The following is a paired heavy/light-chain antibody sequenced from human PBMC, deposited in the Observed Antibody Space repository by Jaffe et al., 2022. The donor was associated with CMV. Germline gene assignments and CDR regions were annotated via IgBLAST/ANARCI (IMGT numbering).Heavy chain of an antibody. J-gene: IGHJ5*02. Sequence: EVQLLESGGGLLQPGGSLRLSCAASGFTFSNYAMSWVRQAPGKGLQWVSTISASGSSTYYADSVMGRFTISRDNSKNTLFLHMNGLRAEDTAVYYCAKDLRVERYCSGGSCYRWFDPWGQGTLVTVSS. CDR2: ISASGSST. CDR3: AKDLRVERYCSGGSCYRWFDP. CDR1: GFTFSNYA. D-gene: IGHD2-15*01. V-gene: IGHV3-23*01.
Light chain of an antibody. CDR2: DAS. J-gene: IGKJ2*01. CDR3: QQRSNWPPDYT. CDR1: QSVSGY. Sequence: EIVLTQSPATLSLSPGERATLSCRASQSVSGYLAWYQQKPGQAPRLLIYDASNRATGIPARFSGSGSGTDFTLTISSLEPEDCAVYYCQQRSNWPPDYTFGQGTKLEIK. V-gene: IGKV3-11*01.